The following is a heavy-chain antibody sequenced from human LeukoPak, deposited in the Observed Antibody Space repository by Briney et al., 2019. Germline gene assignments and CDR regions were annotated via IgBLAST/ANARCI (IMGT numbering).Heavy chain of an antibody. CDR3: ARANSSSWWYDGNWFDP. CDR2: IYYRGST. J-gene: IGHJ5*02. Sequence: PTDTLSLTFSVSGASISSYSRSWIRHPPGKGPEWGWCIYYRGSTNTKPSLKSRVTISVDTSKSKFSLKLSSVTAADTAVYYCARANSSSWWYDGNWFDPWGQGTLVTVSS. V-gene: IGHV4-59*07. D-gene: IGHD6-13*01. CDR1: GASISSYS.